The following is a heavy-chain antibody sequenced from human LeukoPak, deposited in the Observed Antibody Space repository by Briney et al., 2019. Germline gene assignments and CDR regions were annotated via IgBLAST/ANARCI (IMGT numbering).Heavy chain of an antibody. CDR1: GGSIRTYY. CDR2: IFYSGST. CDR3: ARWSSGYSYFDY. Sequence: SETLSLTCTVSGGSIRTYYWSWIRQPPGKGLEWIGYIFYSGSTNYNPSLKSRVTISVDTSKNQFSLKLSSVTAADTAVYYCARWSSGYSYFDYWGQGTLVTVSS. V-gene: IGHV4-59*12. J-gene: IGHJ4*02. D-gene: IGHD3-22*01.